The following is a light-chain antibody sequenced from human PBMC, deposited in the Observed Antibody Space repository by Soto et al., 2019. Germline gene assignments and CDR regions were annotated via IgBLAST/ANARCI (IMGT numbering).Light chain of an antibody. J-gene: IGKJ1*01. CDR3: QQSYSSPPWT. CDR1: QSISSY. CDR2: AAS. Sequence: QMTQSPSSLSASVGDRVTITCRASQSISSYLNWYQQKPGKAPKLLIYAASSLQSGVPSRFSGSGSGTDFTLTISSLQPEDFATYYCQQSYSSPPWTFGQGTKVDIK. V-gene: IGKV1-39*01.